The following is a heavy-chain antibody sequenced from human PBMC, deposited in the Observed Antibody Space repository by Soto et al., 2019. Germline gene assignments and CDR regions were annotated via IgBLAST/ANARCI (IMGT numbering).Heavy chain of an antibody. CDR2: IYYSGST. Sequence: SSEALSVTCTVSGGSISSSSYYWGWIRQPPGKGLEWIGSIYYSGSTYYNPSLKSRVTISVDTSKNQFSLKLSSVTAADTAVYYCARSSGSYYNVAFDYWGQGTLVTVSS. D-gene: IGHD3-10*01. CDR1: GGSISSSSYY. V-gene: IGHV4-39*01. CDR3: ARSSGSYYNVAFDY. J-gene: IGHJ4*02.